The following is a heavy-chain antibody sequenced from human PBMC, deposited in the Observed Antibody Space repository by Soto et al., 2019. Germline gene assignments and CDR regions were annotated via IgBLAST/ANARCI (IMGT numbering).Heavy chain of an antibody. Sequence: PGESLKISCKGSGYSFTSYWIGWVRQMPGKGLEWMGIIYPGDSDTRYSPSFQGQVTISADKSISTAYLQWSSLKASDTAMYYCARLRYSSSWNYYYHGMDVWGQGTTVTVSS. V-gene: IGHV5-51*01. CDR2: IYPGDSDT. D-gene: IGHD6-13*01. CDR1: GYSFTSYW. CDR3: ARLRYSSSWNYYYHGMDV. J-gene: IGHJ6*02.